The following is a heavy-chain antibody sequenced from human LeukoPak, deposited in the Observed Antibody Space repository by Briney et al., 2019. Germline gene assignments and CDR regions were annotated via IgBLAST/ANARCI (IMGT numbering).Heavy chain of an antibody. CDR3: ARVQGSPY. J-gene: IGHJ4*02. V-gene: IGHV3-7*01. Sequence: DSVKGRFTVSRDNAKNSLCLHINSLRAEDTAVYYCARVQGSPYWGQGTLVTVSS.